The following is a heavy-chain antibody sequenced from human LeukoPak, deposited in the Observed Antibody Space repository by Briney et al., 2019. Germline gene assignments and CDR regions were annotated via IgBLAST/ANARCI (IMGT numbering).Heavy chain of an antibody. CDR1: SFSFSDYD. CDR3: AKEKPYPDC. J-gene: IGHJ5*01. Sequence: GGSLRLSCTTSSFSFSDYDMNWVRQAPGKGLEWISHIGFSGTAITYADSVKGRFIISRDNAKNSLHLQMNSLRAEDTAVYYLAKEKPYPDCWGQGTLVTGSS. V-gene: IGHV3-48*03. CDR2: IGFSGTAI.